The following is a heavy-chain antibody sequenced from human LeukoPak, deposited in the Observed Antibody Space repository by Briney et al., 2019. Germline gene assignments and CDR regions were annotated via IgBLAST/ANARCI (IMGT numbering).Heavy chain of an antibody. D-gene: IGHD3-16*01. V-gene: IGHV4-39*01. CDR3: ARLLATWGTNGMDV. CDR2: IYYSGST. J-gene: IGHJ6*02. Sequence: PSETLSLTCTVSGGSISSYYWSWIRQPPGKGLEWIGSIYYSGSTYYNPSLKSRVTISVDTSKHQFSLKLSSVTAADTAVYYFARLLATWGTNGMDVWAKGPRSPSP. CDR1: GGSISSYY.